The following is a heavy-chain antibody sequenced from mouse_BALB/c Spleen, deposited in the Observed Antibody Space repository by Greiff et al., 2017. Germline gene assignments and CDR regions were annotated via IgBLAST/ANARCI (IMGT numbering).Heavy chain of an antibody. D-gene: IGHD2-2*01. CDR2: ISNGGGST. CDR3: ARQDGYDEEVYFDY. V-gene: IGHV5-12-2*01. Sequence: EVKLVESGGGLVQPGGSLKLSCAASGFTFSSYTMSWVRQTPEKRLEWVAYISNGGGSTYYPDTVKGRFTISRDNAKNTLYLQMSSLKSEDTAMYYCARQDGYDEEVYFDYWGQGTTLTVSS. J-gene: IGHJ2*01. CDR1: GFTFSSYT.